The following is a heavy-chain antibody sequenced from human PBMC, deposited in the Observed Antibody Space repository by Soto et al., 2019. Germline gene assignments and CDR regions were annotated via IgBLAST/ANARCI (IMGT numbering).Heavy chain of an antibody. V-gene: IGHV3-33*01. D-gene: IGHD1-26*01. Sequence: GGSLRLSCAASGFIFSAYGIHWVRQAPGKGLEWVAIVWNDGINKYYADSVKGRFTISRDNFKNTVDLQMNSLRVEDTAVYYCARLAYSNFLGGLDSWGQGTLVTVSS. CDR2: VWNDGINK. J-gene: IGHJ5*01. CDR1: GFIFSAYG. CDR3: ARLAYSNFLGGLDS.